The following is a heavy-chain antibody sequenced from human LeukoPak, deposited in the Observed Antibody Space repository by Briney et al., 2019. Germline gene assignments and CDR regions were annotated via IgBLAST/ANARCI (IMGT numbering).Heavy chain of an antibody. V-gene: IGHV3-23*01. Sequence: GGSLRLSCAASGFTFNTYGMSWVRQAPGKGLEWVSAISCSGGATYYADSVKARFTIPRDDPHNTLYLKMNSLRAEDTAVYYGAKDKIWLQFDYRGQGTLVTVSS. CDR3: AKDKIWLQFDY. CDR2: ISCSGGAT. D-gene: IGHD5-24*01. CDR1: GFTFNTYG. J-gene: IGHJ4*02.